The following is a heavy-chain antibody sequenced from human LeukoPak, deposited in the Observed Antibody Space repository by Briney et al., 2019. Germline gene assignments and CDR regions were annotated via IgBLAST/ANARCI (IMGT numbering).Heavy chain of an antibody. CDR2: IGGSGTDT. Sequence: AGGSLRLACAASGLTFSSYTMSWVRQAPGKGLEWVSAIGGSGTDTYYADSVKGRFTISRDNSKNTLYLQMNSLRVEDTAVYYCAKARQPTQSYFEYWCQGTLVTVSS. CDR3: AKARQPTQSYFEY. V-gene: IGHV3-23*01. CDR1: GLTFSSYT. J-gene: IGHJ4*02.